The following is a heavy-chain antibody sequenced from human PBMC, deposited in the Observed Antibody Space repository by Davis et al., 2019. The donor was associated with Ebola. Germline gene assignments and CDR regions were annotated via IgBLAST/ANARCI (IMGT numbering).Heavy chain of an antibody. J-gene: IGHJ5*02. V-gene: IGHV3-23*01. D-gene: IGHD3-10*01. CDR3: AKVGLWFGELSWFDP. CDR1: GFTFSSYA. CDR2: ISGSGGST. Sequence: GGSLRLSCAASGFTFSSYAMSWVRQAPGKGLEWVSAISGSGGSTYYADSVKGRFTIPRDSSKNTLYLQMNSLRAEDTAVYYCAKVGLWFGELSWFDPWGQGTLVTVSS.